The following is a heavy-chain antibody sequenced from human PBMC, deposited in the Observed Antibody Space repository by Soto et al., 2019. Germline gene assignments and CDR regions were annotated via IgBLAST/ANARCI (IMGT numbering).Heavy chain of an antibody. J-gene: IGHJ6*02. V-gene: IGHV5-51*01. CDR1: VATYS. CDR2: IYPLNSET. D-gene: IGHD5-12*01. CDR3: ARPSNGYSGYDYRRSYYYALDV. Sequence: GESLKISCKGAVATYSIAWVRQLPGKGLEWMGIIYPLNSETRYSPSFQGQVTISADKSIDTAYLQWSSLKASDTATYYCARPSNGYSGYDYRRSYYYALDVWGQGTTVTVSS.